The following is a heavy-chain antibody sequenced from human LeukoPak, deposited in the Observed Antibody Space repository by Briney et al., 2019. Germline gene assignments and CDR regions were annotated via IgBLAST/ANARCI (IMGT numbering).Heavy chain of an antibody. J-gene: IGHJ3*02. CDR2: ISYSGST. CDR3: ARIAEMKDAFDI. D-gene: IGHD1-14*01. Sequence: SETLSLTCTVSGDSISSNNYYWGWIRQPPGKGLEWIGSISYSGSTYYNPSLKSRVTISLDTSKNQFSLKLSSVTAADTAVYYCARIAEMKDAFDIWGQGTMVTVSS. CDR1: GDSISSNNYY. V-gene: IGHV4-39*07.